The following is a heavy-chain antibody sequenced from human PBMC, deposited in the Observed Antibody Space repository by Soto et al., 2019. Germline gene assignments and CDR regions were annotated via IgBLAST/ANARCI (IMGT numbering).Heavy chain of an antibody. V-gene: IGHV3-74*01. D-gene: IGHD2-15*01. J-gene: IGHJ5*02. CDR3: AREFCSGGNCYTYYFDP. CDR1: GLTFNRYW. CDR2: INTDGSNT. Sequence: LRLSCAASGLTFNRYWMHWVRHAPGKGLVWVSHINTDGSNTNYADSVKGRFTISRDNAKSTLFLQMNSLRDEDTAVYYCAREFCSGGNCYTYYFDPWGQGIPVTVSS.